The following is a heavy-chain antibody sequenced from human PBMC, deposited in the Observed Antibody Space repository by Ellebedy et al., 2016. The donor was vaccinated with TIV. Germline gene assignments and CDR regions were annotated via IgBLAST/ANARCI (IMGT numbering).Heavy chain of an antibody. V-gene: IGHV3-30*02. Sequence: PGGSLRLSCAASGFTFSSYGMHWVRQAPGKGLEWVAFIRYDGSNKYYADSVKGRFTISRDNSKNTLYLQMNSLRAEDTAVYYCASLYSSSPGAVDYWGQGTLVTVSS. D-gene: IGHD6-13*01. CDR2: IRYDGSNK. CDR3: ASLYSSSPGAVDY. CDR1: GFTFSSYG. J-gene: IGHJ4*02.